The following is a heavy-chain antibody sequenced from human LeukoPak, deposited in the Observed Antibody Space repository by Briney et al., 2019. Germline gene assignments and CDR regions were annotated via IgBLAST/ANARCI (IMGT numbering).Heavy chain of an antibody. CDR1: GGSFSGYY. J-gene: IGHJ5*02. Sequence: SETLSLTCAVYGGSFSGYYWSWIRQPPGKGLEWIGEINHSGSTYYNPSLKSRVTISVDTSKNQFSLKLSSVTAADTAVYYCARVQSRLSWFDPWGQGTLVTVSS. V-gene: IGHV4-34*01. CDR2: INHSGST. CDR3: ARVQSRLSWFDP.